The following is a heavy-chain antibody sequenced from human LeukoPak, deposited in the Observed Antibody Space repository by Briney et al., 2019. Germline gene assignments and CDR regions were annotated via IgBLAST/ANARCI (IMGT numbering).Heavy chain of an antibody. CDR2: ISWNSGSI. Sequence: GGSLRLSCAASGFTFDDYAMHWVRQAPGKGLEWVSGISWNSGSIGYADSVKGRFTISRDNAKNSLYLQMNSLRAEDTALYYCAKVGVFGGSGWYYFDYWGQGTLVTVSS. CDR3: AKVGVFGGSGWYYFDY. CDR1: GFTFDDYA. D-gene: IGHD6-19*01. J-gene: IGHJ4*02. V-gene: IGHV3-9*01.